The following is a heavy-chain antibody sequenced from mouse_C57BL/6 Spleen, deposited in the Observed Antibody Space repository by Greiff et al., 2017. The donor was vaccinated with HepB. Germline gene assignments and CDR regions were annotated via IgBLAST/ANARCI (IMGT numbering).Heavy chain of an antibody. V-gene: IGHV1-81*01. D-gene: IGHD2-5*01. CDR1: GYTFTSYG. Sequence: QVQLKESGAELARPGASVKLSCKASGYTFTSYGISWVKQRTGQGLEWIGEIYPRSGNTYYNEKFKGKATLTADKSSSTAYMELRSLTSEDSAVYFCGNSNYEDAMDYWGQGTSVTVSS. J-gene: IGHJ4*01. CDR3: GNSNYEDAMDY. CDR2: IYPRSGNT.